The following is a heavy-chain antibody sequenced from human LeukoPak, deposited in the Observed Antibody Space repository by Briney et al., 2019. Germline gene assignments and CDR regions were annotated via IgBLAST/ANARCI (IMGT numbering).Heavy chain of an antibody. Sequence: GGSLRLSCAASGFTFSSYAMSWVRQAPGKGLEWVSAISGSGGSTYYADSVKGRFTISRDNSKNTLYLQMNSLRAEDTAVYYCAKDRDYYDSSGYYLDYFDYWGQGTLVTVSA. D-gene: IGHD3-22*01. CDR1: GFTFSSYA. CDR2: ISGSGGST. CDR3: AKDRDYYDSSGYYLDYFDY. J-gene: IGHJ4*02. V-gene: IGHV3-23*01.